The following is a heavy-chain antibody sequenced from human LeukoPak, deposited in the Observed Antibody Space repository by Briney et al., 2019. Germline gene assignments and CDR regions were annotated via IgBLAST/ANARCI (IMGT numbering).Heavy chain of an antibody. CDR3: AKANILTGYYPQYDYYGMDV. V-gene: IGHV3-30*18. CDR2: ISYDGSNK. D-gene: IGHD3-9*01. Sequence: GRSLRLSCAASGFTFSSYGMHWVRRAPGEGLEWVAVISYDGSNKYYADSVKGRFTISRDNSKNTLYLQMNSLRAEGTAVYYCAKANILTGYYPQYDYYGMDVWGQGTTVTVSS. J-gene: IGHJ6*02. CDR1: GFTFSSYG.